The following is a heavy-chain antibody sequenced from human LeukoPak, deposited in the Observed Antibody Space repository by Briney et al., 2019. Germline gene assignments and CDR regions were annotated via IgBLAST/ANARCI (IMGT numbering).Heavy chain of an antibody. CDR2: IKSKTDGGTT. Sequence: PGGSLRLSCAASGFTFSNAWMSWVRQAPGKGLEWVGRIKSKTDGGTTDYAAPVKGRFTISRDDSKNTLYLQMNSLKTEDTAVYYCTTEGGSYVLDNWFDPWGQGTLVTVSS. D-gene: IGHD1-26*01. CDR1: GFTFSNAW. V-gene: IGHV3-15*01. CDR3: TTEGGSYVLDNWFDP. J-gene: IGHJ5*02.